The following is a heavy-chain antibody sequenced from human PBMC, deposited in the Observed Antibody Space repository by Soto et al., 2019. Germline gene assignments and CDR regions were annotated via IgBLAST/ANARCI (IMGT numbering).Heavy chain of an antibody. D-gene: IGHD6-13*01. V-gene: IGHV4-30-4*01. J-gene: IGHJ4*02. CDR1: GGSISSGDYY. CDR2: IYYSGST. Sequence: SETLSLTCSVSGGSISSGDYYWSWIRQTPGKGLEWIGHIYYSGSTYYNPSLKSRVSMSVDTSKNQFSLKLNSVTAADTAVYFCATHPGISSPFDYWGQGILVTVSS. CDR3: ATHPGISSPFDY.